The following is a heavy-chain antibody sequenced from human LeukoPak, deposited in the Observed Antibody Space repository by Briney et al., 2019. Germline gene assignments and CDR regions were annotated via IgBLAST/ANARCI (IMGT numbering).Heavy chain of an antibody. CDR1: GYTFTSYG. V-gene: IGHV1-18*01. CDR2: ISAYNGNT. J-gene: IGHJ4*02. Sequence: ASVKVSCKASGYTFTSYGISWVRQAPGQGLEWMGWISAYNGNTNYAQKLQGRVTMTTDTSTSTAYMELRSLRSDDTAVYYCARVDPYSSSTSCYGDYWGQGTLVTVSS. D-gene: IGHD2-2*01. CDR3: ARVDPYSSSTSCYGDY.